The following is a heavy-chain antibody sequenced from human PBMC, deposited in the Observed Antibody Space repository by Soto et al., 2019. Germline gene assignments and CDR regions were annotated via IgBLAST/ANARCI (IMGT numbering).Heavy chain of an antibody. V-gene: IGHV4-59*08. CDR3: ARLTTDWYSY. CDR2: IHHSGST. J-gene: IGHJ4*02. CDR1: GGSISSYY. D-gene: IGHD1-26*01. Sequence: PSETLSLTCAVSGGSISSYYWSWIRQPPGKGLEWIGYIHHSGSTNYNPSLKSRVTISVDTSKNQFSLKLTSVTAADTAVYYCARLTTDWYSYWGRGALVTVSS.